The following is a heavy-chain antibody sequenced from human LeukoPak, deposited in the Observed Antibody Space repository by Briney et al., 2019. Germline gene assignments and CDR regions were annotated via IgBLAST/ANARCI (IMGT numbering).Heavy chain of an antibody. Sequence: GGSLRLSCAASGFTFSSHGIHWVRRAPGKGLEWVAVMSYAGSDKYYADSVKGRFTISRHSSKNTLYLQMNSLRGEDTAVYYCARFLGRITISGVVPYGMDVWGQGTTVTVSS. D-gene: IGHD3-3*01. CDR2: MSYAGSDK. CDR1: GFTFSSHG. J-gene: IGHJ6*02. CDR3: ARFLGRITISGVVPYGMDV. V-gene: IGHV3-30*03.